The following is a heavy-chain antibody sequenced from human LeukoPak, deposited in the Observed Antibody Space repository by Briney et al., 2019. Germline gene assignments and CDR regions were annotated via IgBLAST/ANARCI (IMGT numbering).Heavy chain of an antibody. CDR2: IYPGDSDT. J-gene: IGHJ4*02. CDR1: GYSFTSYW. CDR3: ARLACSGGSCFGLYFDY. V-gene: IGHV5-51*01. Sequence: GESLKISCKGSGYSFTSYWIGWVRQMPGKGLEWMGIIYPGDSDTRYSPSFQGQVTISADKSISTAYLQWSSLKASDTAMYYCARLACSGGSCFGLYFDYWGQGTLVTVSS. D-gene: IGHD2-15*01.